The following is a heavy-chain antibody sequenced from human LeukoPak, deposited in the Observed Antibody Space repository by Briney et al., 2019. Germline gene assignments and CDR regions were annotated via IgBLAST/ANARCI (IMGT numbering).Heavy chain of an antibody. D-gene: IGHD2-15*01. Sequence: SETLPLTCTVSGGSISSYYWVWLRPPPGKGLEGFGYIYYSGSTNYNPSLKSRVTISVDTSKNQFSLKLSSVTAADTAVYYCARESSDIPGAFDIWGQGTMVTVSS. CDR2: IYYSGST. J-gene: IGHJ3*02. CDR1: GGSISSYY. CDR3: ARESSDIPGAFDI. V-gene: IGHV4-59*01.